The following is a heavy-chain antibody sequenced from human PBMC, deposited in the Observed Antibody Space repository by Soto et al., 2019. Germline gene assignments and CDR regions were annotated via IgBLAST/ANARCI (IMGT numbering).Heavy chain of an antibody. D-gene: IGHD6-13*01. CDR3: ARGGSSRQPFDA. CDR2: ISGSGITI. CDR1: EFIFSTYP. Sequence: EVQLVESGGGLVQPGGSLRLACAASEFIFSTYPMNWVRQAPGKGLEWISYISGSGITIFYADSVRGRFTVSRDNVKNSLYLQMSSLRAEDTAVYYCARGGSSRQPFDAWGQGTLVTVSS. J-gene: IGHJ5*02. V-gene: IGHV3-48*01.